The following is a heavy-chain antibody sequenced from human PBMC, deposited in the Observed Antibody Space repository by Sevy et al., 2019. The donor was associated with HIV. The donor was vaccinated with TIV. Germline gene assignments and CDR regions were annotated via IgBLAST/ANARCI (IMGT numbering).Heavy chain of an antibody. CDR2: IRPDGSDK. V-gene: IGHV3-7*01. CDR1: GFTFSPYW. D-gene: IGHD1-26*01. J-gene: IGHJ4*02. CDR3: ASGVGLDC. Sequence: GGSLRLSCAASGFTFSPYWMTWVRQAPGKGLEWVANIRPDGSDKCYVESVKGRFTISRDNAKNSLYLQMYSLRADDTAMYYCASGVGLDCWGQGALVTVSS.